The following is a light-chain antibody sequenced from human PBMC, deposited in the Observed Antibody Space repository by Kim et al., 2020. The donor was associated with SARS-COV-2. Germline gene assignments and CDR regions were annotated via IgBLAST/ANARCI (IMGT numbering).Light chain of an antibody. V-gene: IGKV3-15*01. J-gene: IGKJ2*01. CDR3: LQCNKWPYT. CDR1: QSVGSD. Sequence: SVSPGERATLSCRASQSVGSDVAWEQQKPGQAPRLLIFDASTRATGIPDRFSGSGSGTDFSLTISSLQSEDFAVYYCLQCNKWPYTFGQGTKLEI. CDR2: DAS.